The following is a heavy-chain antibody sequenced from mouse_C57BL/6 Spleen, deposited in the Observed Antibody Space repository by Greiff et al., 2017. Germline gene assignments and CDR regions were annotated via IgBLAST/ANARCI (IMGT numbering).Heavy chain of an antibody. CDR2: IYPGDGDT. Sequence: QVQLQQSGPELVKPGASVKISCKASGYAFRSSWMNWVKQRPGKGLEWIGRIYPGDGDTNYNGKFKGKATLTADKSSSTAYMQLSSLTSEDSAVYLWANSNFAWFAYWGQGTLVTVSA. CDR3: ANSNFAWFAY. CDR1: GYAFRSSW. D-gene: IGHD2-5*01. V-gene: IGHV1-82*01. J-gene: IGHJ3*01.